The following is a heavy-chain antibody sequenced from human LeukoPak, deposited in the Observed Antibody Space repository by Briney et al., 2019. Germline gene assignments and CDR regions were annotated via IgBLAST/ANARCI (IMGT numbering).Heavy chain of an antibody. CDR3: ARRRYDSSGSYSYYYMDV. D-gene: IGHD3-22*01. CDR1: GYNLTRYW. V-gene: IGHV5-51*01. Sequence: AGESLKISCKGSGYNLTRYWIAWVRQMPGKGLEWMGIIYPGDSDTRYSPSFQGQVTISADKSISTAFLQWSSLKASDTAMYYCARRRYDSSGSYSYYYMDVWGKGTTVTVSS. CDR2: IYPGDSDT. J-gene: IGHJ6*03.